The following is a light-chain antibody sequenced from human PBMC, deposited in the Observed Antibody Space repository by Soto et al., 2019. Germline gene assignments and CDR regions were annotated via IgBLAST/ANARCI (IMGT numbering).Light chain of an antibody. CDR2: DAS. J-gene: IGKJ5*01. Sequence: EVVLPQSPATLSLSQVERATLSFRASQSLNSYLAWYQQKPGQAPSLLIFDASNRATGIPGRFSGGGSGTDFTLTITSLEPEDSAVYFCQQSGNWEITFGQGTRLEI. CDR1: QSLNSY. V-gene: IGKV3-11*01. CDR3: QQSGNWEIT.